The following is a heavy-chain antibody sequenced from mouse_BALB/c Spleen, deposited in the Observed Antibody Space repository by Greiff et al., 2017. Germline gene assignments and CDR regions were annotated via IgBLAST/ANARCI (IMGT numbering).Heavy chain of an antibody. Sequence: VQLKESGPGLVKPSQSLSLTCTVTGYSITSDYAWNWIRQFPGNKLEWMGYISYSGSTSYNPSLKSRISITRDTSKNQFFLQLNSVTTEDTATYYCARDGAMDYWGQGTSVTVSS. CDR3: ARDGAMDY. V-gene: IGHV3-2*02. CDR1: GYSITSDYA. CDR2: ISYSGST. D-gene: IGHD2-3*01. J-gene: IGHJ4*01.